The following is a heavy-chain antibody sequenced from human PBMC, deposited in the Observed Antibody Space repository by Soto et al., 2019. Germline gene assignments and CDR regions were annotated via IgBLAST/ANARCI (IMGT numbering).Heavy chain of an antibody. D-gene: IGHD3-22*01. CDR1: GFIFSSYA. Sequence: RRLSCAASGFIFSSYAMHWVRQAPGKGLEWVALISYDANDKYYADSVKGRFTISRDFSSNTLSLQMNSLRAEDTAVYYCARGPNYYDNSGYFAYWGQGTLVTVSS. CDR3: ARGPNYYDNSGYFAY. V-gene: IGHV3-30-3*01. J-gene: IGHJ4*02. CDR2: ISYDANDK.